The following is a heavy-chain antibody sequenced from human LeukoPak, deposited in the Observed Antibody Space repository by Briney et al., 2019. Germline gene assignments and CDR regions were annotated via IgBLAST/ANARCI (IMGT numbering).Heavy chain of an antibody. CDR3: ARDQYYYGSGTPFDP. CDR1: GRSISSYY. D-gene: IGHD3-10*01. Sequence: SETLSLICTVSGRSISSYYWSWIRQPAGKGLEWIGRIYTSGSTNYNPSLKSRVTMSVDTSKNQFSLKLNSVTAADTAVYYCARDQYYYGSGTPFDPWGQGTLVTVSS. V-gene: IGHV4-4*07. J-gene: IGHJ5*02. CDR2: IYTSGST.